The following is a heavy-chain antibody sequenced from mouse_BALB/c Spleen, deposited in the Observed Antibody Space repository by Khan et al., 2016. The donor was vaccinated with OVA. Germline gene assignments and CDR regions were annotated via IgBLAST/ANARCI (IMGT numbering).Heavy chain of an antibody. CDR1: GYTFTIYG. V-gene: IGHV9-3-1*01. CDR2: INTYTGEP. D-gene: IGHD2-14*01. J-gene: IGHJ4*01. Sequence: QVQLQQSGPELKKPGETVKISCKASGYTFTIYGMNWVRQAPGKGLKWMGWINTYTGEPTYDDDFKGRFALSLDTSASTAFLQINNLKNEDTATYVCTRVGYNGTMDYWGQGTLVTVSS. CDR3: TRVGYNGTMDY.